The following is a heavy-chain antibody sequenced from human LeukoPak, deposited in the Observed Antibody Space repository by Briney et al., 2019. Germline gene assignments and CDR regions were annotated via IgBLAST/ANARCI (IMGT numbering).Heavy chain of an antibody. CDR3: TRDPRHFDS. CDR1: GFTFSDSY. D-gene: IGHD6-6*01. Sequence: GGSLRLSCAASGFTFSDSYITWVRRAPGKGVEWVAYISGSGHDINYSDSVKGRFTISRDNAKNSLYLQMSSLRVEDTAVYYCTRDPRHFDSCGQGTLVTVSS. J-gene: IGHJ5*01. CDR2: ISGSGHDI. V-gene: IGHV3-11*04.